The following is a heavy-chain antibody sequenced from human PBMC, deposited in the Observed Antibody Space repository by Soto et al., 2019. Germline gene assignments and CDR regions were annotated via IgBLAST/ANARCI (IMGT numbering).Heavy chain of an antibody. V-gene: IGHV3-23*01. J-gene: IGHJ4*02. CDR2: ISGSGGST. CDR3: AKDDVSSSWYVY. Sequence: GGSLSLSCAASGFTFSSYAMSLVRQAPGKGLEWVSAISGSGGSTYYADSVKGRFTISRDNSKNTLYLQMNSLRAEHTAVYYCAKDDVSSSWYVYWGQGTLVTVSS. CDR1: GFTFSSYA. D-gene: IGHD6-13*01.